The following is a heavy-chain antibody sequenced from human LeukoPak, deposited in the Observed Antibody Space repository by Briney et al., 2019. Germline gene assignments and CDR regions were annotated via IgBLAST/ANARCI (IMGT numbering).Heavy chain of an antibody. CDR2: INHSGST. D-gene: IGHD3-10*01. V-gene: IGHV4-34*01. CDR1: GGSFSGYY. J-gene: IGHJ4*02. Sequence: SETLSLTCAVYGGSFSGYYWSWIRQPPGKGLEWIGEINHSGSTNYNPSLKSRVTISVDTSKNQFPLKLSSVTAADTAVYYCARSRVHFDYWGQGTLVTVSS. CDR3: ARSRVHFDY.